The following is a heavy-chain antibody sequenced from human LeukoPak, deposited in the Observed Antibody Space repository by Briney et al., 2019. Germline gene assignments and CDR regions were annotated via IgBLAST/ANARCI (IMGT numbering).Heavy chain of an antibody. V-gene: IGHV4-59*01. D-gene: IGHD3-16*02. J-gene: IGHJ4*02. CDR3: ARDGRLGELSWGVFDY. Sequence: SETLSLTCTVSGGSISSYYWSWIRQPPGKGLEWIGYIYCSGSTNYNPSLKSRVTISVDTSKNQFSLKLNSVTAADTAVYYCARDGRLGELSWGVFDYWGQGTLVTVSS. CDR2: IYCSGST. CDR1: GGSISSYY.